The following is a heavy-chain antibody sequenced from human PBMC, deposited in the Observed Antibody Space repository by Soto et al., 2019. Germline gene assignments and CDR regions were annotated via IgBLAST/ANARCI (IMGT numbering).Heavy chain of an antibody. J-gene: IGHJ5*02. CDR1: GSAITTYH. Sequence: SETLSPTYTRSGSAITTYHWSGIRQPPGKGLEWIGYISYSGSTDYNPSLKSRVTISFDASKNQISLQVRSATAADAAVYYCARDLKEYCSDGKCNWFDPWGQG. D-gene: IGHD2-15*01. CDR3: ARDLKEYCSDGKCNWFDP. V-gene: IGHV4-59*01. CDR2: ISYSGST.